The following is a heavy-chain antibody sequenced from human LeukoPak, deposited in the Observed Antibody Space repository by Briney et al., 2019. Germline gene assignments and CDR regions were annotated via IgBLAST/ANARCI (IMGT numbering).Heavy chain of an antibody. CDR2: MNPHSGNT. CDR1: GYTFTSYD. Sequence: ASVKVSCKASGYTFTSYDINWVRQATGPGLEWMGWMNPHSGNTGYAQKFQGRATMTRNTSISTAYMELSSLTSEDTAVYYCAALAAAGNYYYYYGMDVWGQGTTVTASS. D-gene: IGHD6-13*01. J-gene: IGHJ6*02. CDR3: AALAAAGNYYYYYGMDV. V-gene: IGHV1-8*01.